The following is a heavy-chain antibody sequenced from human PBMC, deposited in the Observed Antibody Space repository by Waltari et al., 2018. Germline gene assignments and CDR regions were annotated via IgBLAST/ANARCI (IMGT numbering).Heavy chain of an antibody. CDR2: IYTNGKT. J-gene: IGHJ4*02. CDR3: ARIRSYIMTSSQRTLRDY. Sequence: QVQLQESGPGLVKPSQTLSLTCSVSGGSISSGGYYWSWFRQPAGKGLEWIGRIYTNGKTSYNPSLKSQVTISADKSKNQFSLQVTSVTAADTAVYYCARIRSYIMTSSQRTLRDYWGQGIQVTVSS. V-gene: IGHV4-61*02. D-gene: IGHD3-9*01. CDR1: GGSISSGGYY.